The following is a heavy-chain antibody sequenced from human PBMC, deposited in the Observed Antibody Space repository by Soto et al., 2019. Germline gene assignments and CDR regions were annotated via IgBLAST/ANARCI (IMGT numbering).Heavy chain of an antibody. CDR3: ARGRYGAY. V-gene: IGHV1-18*01. CDR2: ISAHNGNT. D-gene: IGHD3-10*01. J-gene: IGHJ4*02. CDR1: GYTFTSYG. Sequence: QVHLVQSGAEVKKPGASVKVSCKGSGYTFTSYGITWVRQAPGQGLEWMGWISAHNGNTDYAQKLQGRVTVTRDTSTSTAYMELRSLRADDTAVYYCARGRYGAYWGQGALVTVSS.